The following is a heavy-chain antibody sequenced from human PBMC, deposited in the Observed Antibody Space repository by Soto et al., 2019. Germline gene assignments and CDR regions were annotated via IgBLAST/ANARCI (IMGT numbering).Heavy chain of an antibody. J-gene: IGHJ4*02. CDR3: ESVDPGIEAAVGY. V-gene: IGHV1-8*01. CDR1: GYTFTSYD. Sequence: QVQLLQSGAEVQKPGASVKVSCKDSGYTFTSYDINWLRQATGQGLEWIGWMNPNSGNTGYAQKFQGRVTMTRNTSISTAYMELSTVRSEDMAVYYWESVDPGIEAAVGYWGQGTLVAVAS. CDR2: MNPNSGNT. D-gene: IGHD6-13*01.